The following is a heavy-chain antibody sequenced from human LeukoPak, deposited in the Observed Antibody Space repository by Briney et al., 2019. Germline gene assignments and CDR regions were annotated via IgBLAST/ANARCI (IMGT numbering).Heavy chain of an antibody. J-gene: IGHJ4*02. D-gene: IGHD3-10*01. CDR2: ISGSGGST. V-gene: IGHV3-23*01. CDR1: GFTFSNYG. CDR3: AKEPDTMVRGVPDY. Sequence: GRSLRLSCAASGFTFSNYGIHWVRQAPGKGLEWVSAISGSGGSTYYADSVKGRFTISRDNSKNTLYLQMNSLRAEDTAVYYCAKEPDTMVRGVPDYWGQGTLVTVSS.